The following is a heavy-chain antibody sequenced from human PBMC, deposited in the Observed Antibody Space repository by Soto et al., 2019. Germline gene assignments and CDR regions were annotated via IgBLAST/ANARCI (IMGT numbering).Heavy chain of an antibody. V-gene: IGHV3-74*01. CDR1: GIDFRGYW. D-gene: IGHD6-13*01. J-gene: IGHJ4*02. CDR2: INSDTSNT. Sequence: EVQLVESGGGLVQPGGSLRLSCAASGIDFRGYWMHWVRQAPGKGLVWVARINSDTSNTEYADSVRGRFTISRDNAKNTLYLQMNSLRADDTAVYYCVLEEQQLANFDYWGQGTLVTVSS. CDR3: VLEEQQLANFDY.